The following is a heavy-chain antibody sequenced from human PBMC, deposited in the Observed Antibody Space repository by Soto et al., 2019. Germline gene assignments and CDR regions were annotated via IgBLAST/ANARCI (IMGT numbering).Heavy chain of an antibody. V-gene: IGHV3-33*01. J-gene: IGHJ4*02. D-gene: IGHD3-9*01. Sequence: QVQLVESGGGVVQPGRSLRLSCAASGFTFSSYGMHWVRQAPGKGLEWVAVIWYDGSNKYYADSVKGRFTISRDNSKNTRYLQMNSLRAEETAVYYCARGVLRYFDWLLDYWGQGTLVTVSS. CDR1: GFTFSSYG. CDR2: IWYDGSNK. CDR3: ARGVLRYFDWLLDY.